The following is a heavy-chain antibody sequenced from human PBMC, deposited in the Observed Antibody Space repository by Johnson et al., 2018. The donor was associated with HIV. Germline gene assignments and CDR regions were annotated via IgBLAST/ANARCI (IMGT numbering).Heavy chain of an antibody. D-gene: IGHD3-22*01. CDR2: ISSNGGST. Sequence: EVHLVESGGGLVQPGGSLRLSCAASGFTFSSYAMHWVRQAPGKGLEYVSAISSNGGSTYYANSVKGRFTISRDNSKNTLYLQMGSLRAEDMAVYYCARVSGYYTLGAFDIWCQGTMVTVSS. CDR3: ARVSGYYTLGAFDI. CDR1: GFTFSSYA. J-gene: IGHJ3*02. V-gene: IGHV3-64*01.